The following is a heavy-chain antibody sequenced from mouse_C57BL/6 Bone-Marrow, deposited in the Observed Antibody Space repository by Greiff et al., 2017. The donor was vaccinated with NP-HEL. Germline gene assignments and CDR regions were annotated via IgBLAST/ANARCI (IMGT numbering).Heavy chain of an antibody. CDR3: ARAGYYGSN. J-gene: IGHJ2*01. CDR1: GYSITSGYY. V-gene: IGHV3-6*01. D-gene: IGHD1-1*01. Sequence: EVQLQQSGPGLVKPSQSLSLTCSVTGYSITSGYYWNWIRQFPGNKLEWMGYISYDGSNNYNPSLKNRISITRDTSKNQFFLKLNSVTTEDTATYYCARAGYYGSNWGQGTTLTVSS. CDR2: ISYDGSN.